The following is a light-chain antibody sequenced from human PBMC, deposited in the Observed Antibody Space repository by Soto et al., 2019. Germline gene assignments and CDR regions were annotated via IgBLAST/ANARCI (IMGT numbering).Light chain of an antibody. J-gene: IGKJ3*01. CDR2: GAS. CDR3: QQYGTSPRT. Sequence: DIVLTQSPGTLSLSPGERATLSCRASQSVSSNYLAWYQQKPGQAPRVLIYGASTRATGIPDRFSGSGSGTDFTLTISRLEPEDFAVYYCQQYGTSPRTFGPGTKVDIK. V-gene: IGKV3-20*01. CDR1: QSVSSNY.